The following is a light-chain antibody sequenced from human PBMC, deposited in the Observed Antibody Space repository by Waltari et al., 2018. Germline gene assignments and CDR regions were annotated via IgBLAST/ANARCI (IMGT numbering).Light chain of an antibody. CDR2: DAS. J-gene: IGKJ2*01. CDR3: QQRGSWPRT. V-gene: IGKV3-11*01. Sequence: EIVLTQSPATLSLSPGERATLSCRASQSVSSNLGWYQQKPGLAPRLLILDASNRATGIPSRFSGSGSGTDFTLTISSLEPEDFAVYYCQQRGSWPRTFGQGTKLEIK. CDR1: QSVSSN.